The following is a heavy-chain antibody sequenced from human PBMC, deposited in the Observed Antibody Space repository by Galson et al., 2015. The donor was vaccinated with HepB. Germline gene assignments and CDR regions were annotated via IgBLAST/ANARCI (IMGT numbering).Heavy chain of an antibody. CDR1: GFTFSSYA. CDR2: ISPSGGST. CDR3: AKEDIVVLTLDY. D-gene: IGHD2-15*01. Sequence: SLRLSCAASGFTFSSYAMNWVRQAPGKGLEWVSAISPSGGSTYFADSVKGRFTISRDNSKNTLYLQMNSLRAEDTAVYYCAKEDIVVLTLDYWGQGTLVTVSS. V-gene: IGHV3-23*01. J-gene: IGHJ4*02.